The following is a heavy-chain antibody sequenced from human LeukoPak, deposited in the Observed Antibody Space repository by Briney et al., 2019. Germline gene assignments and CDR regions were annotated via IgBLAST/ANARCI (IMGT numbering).Heavy chain of an antibody. J-gene: IGHJ4*02. D-gene: IGHD5-12*01. CDR1: GFTFSSYA. Sequence: GGSLRLSCAASGFTFSSYAMSWVRQAPGKGLEWASAISGSGGSTYYADSVKGRFTISRDNSKNTLYLQMNSLRAEDTAVYYCAKLFNSGYVAFDYWGQGTLVTVSS. V-gene: IGHV3-23*01. CDR2: ISGSGGST. CDR3: AKLFNSGYVAFDY.